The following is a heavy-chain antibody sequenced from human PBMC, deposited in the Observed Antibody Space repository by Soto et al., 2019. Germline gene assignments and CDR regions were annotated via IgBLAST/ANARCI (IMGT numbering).Heavy chain of an antibody. CDR2: INHSGST. J-gene: IGHJ3*02. CDR3: ARDGNNDAFDI. V-gene: IGHV4-34*01. Sequence: QVQLQQWGAGLLKPSETLSLTCAVYGGSFSGYYWSWIRQPPGKGLEWIGEINHSGSTNYNPSLTSRVTISVDTSKNQFSLKLSSVTAADTAVYYCARDGNNDAFDIWGQGTMVTVSS. CDR1: GGSFSGYY.